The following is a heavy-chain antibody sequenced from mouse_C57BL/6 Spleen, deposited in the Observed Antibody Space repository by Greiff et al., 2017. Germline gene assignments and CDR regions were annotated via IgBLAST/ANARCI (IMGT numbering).Heavy chain of an antibody. CDR2: IYPGNGDT. CDR3: AKDIYYDYDGGYYAMDY. V-gene: IGHV1-12*01. Sequence: SGAELVRPGASVKMSCKASGYTFTSYNMHWVKQTPRQGLEWIGAIYPGNGDTSYNQKFKGKATLTVDKSSSTAYMQLSSLTSEDSAVYFCAKDIYYDYDGGYYAMDYWGQGTSVTVSS. J-gene: IGHJ4*01. CDR1: GYTFTSYN. D-gene: IGHD2-4*01.